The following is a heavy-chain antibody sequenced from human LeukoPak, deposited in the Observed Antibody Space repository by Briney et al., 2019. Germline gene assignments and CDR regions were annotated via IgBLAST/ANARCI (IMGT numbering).Heavy chain of an antibody. CDR3: AGSPDYYDSSGYYNY. D-gene: IGHD3-22*01. CDR1: GGSISSYY. V-gene: IGHV4-59*12. Sequence: SETLSLTCTVSGGSISSYYWSWIRQPPGKGLEWIGYIYYSGSTNYNPSLKSRVTISVDTSKNQFSLRLSSVTAADTAVYYCAGSPDYYDSSGYYNYWGQGTLVTVSS. CDR2: IYYSGST. J-gene: IGHJ4*02.